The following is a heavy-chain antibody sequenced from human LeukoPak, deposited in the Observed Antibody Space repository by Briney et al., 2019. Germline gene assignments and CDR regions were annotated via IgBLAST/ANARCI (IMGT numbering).Heavy chain of an antibody. J-gene: IGHJ4*02. D-gene: IGHD6-13*01. Sequence: ASVKVSCKASGGTFSSYAISWVRQAPGQGLEWMGIINPSGGSTSYAQKFQGRVTVTRDTSTSTVYMELSSLRSEDTAVYYCARVTVAVGNAFDYWGQGALVTVSS. CDR1: GGTFSSYA. CDR2: INPSGGST. CDR3: ARVTVAVGNAFDY. V-gene: IGHV1-46*01.